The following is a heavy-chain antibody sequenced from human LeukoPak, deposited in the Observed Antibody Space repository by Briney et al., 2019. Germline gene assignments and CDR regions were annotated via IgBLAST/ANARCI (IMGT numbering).Heavy chain of an antibody. Sequence: GGSLRPSCAASGFTFSSYAMSWVRQAPGKGLEWVSAISGSGGSTYYADSVKGRFTISRDNSKNTLYLQMNSLRAEDTAVYYCAKGVVPAAIKSWFDPWGQGTLVTVSS. CDR3: AKGVVPAAIKSWFDP. CDR1: GFTFSSYA. J-gene: IGHJ5*02. CDR2: ISGSGGST. D-gene: IGHD2-2*01. V-gene: IGHV3-23*01.